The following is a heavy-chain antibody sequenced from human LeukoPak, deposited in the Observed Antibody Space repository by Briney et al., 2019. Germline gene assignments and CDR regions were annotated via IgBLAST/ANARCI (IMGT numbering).Heavy chain of an antibody. V-gene: IGHV3-7*01. CDR3: ARILGADAGADY. CDR1: GFTFSGYW. D-gene: IGHD1-26*01. Sequence: GGSLRLSCAASGFTFSGYWMTWVRQAPGKGLEWVANVNQDGNNKNYVESVKGRFTISRDNAKNSLYLQMNSLRAEDTAVYYCARILGADAGADYWGQGTLVTVSS. J-gene: IGHJ4*02. CDR2: VNQDGNNK.